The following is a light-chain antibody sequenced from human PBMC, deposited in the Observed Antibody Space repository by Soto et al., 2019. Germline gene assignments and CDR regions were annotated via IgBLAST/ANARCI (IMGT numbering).Light chain of an antibody. Sequence: EIVLTQSPGTLSLSPGERATLSCRASQSVSSNYLAWYQQRHGQAPRLLTYDASSRATGVPDRFSGSGSGTDFTLTISRLEPEDFAVYYCHQYGGSPGTLGQGTKV. J-gene: IGKJ1*01. CDR2: DAS. CDR3: HQYGGSPGT. V-gene: IGKV3-20*01. CDR1: QSVSSNY.